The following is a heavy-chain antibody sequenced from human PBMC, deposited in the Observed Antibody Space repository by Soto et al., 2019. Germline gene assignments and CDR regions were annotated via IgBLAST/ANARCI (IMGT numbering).Heavy chain of an antibody. CDR2: INHSGST. D-gene: IGHD3-10*01. Sequence: SETLSLTCAVYGGSFSGYYWSWIRQPPGKGLEWIGEINHSGSTNYNPSLKSRVTISVDTSKNQFSLKLSSVTAADTAVYYCARIGITMVRGVIDYYYYYYMDVWGKGTTVT. V-gene: IGHV4-34*01. J-gene: IGHJ6*03. CDR1: GGSFSGYY. CDR3: ARIGITMVRGVIDYYYYYYMDV.